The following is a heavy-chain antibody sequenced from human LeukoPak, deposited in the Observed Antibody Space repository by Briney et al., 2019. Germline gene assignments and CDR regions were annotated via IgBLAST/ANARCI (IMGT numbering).Heavy chain of an antibody. CDR1: GYTLTELS. J-gene: IGHJ4*02. Sequence: GASVKVSCKVSGYTLTELSMHWVRQAPGKGLEWMGGFDPEDGETIYAQKFQGRVTMTEDTSTDTAYMELSSLRSEDTAVYYCATVRGHSSGWYLEYYFDYWGQGTLVTVSS. D-gene: IGHD6-19*01. CDR2: FDPEDGET. CDR3: ATVRGHSSGWYLEYYFDY. V-gene: IGHV1-24*01.